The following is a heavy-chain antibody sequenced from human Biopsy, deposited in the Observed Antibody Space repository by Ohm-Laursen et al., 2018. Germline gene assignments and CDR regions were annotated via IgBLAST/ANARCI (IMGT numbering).Heavy chain of an antibody. CDR1: GGSFSGYY. CDR3: AVKSYFSTSFAP. D-gene: IGHD1-26*01. Sequence: SETLSLTCAVYGGSFSGYYWSWIRQPPEKGLEWIGEINHSGSTNFNPSFKSRVTISVDTSKNQFSLKLSSVTAADTAVYYCAVKSYFSTSFAPWGHGTLVTVSS. J-gene: IGHJ5*02. CDR2: INHSGST. V-gene: IGHV4-34*01.